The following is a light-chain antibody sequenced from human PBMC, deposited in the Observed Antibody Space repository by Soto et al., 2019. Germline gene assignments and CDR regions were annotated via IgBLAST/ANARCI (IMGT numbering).Light chain of an antibody. J-gene: IGKJ1*01. CDR1: QGIGSF. Sequence: DIQLTQSPSCLSASVGDRVTITCRASQGIGSFLAWYQQKPGKAPRLLIYSASTLQSGVSLRFSGSGSGTEFTLTISSLQSEDFATYYCQQFNSYPPTFGQGTKVEIK. V-gene: IGKV1-9*01. CDR2: SAS. CDR3: QQFNSYPPT.